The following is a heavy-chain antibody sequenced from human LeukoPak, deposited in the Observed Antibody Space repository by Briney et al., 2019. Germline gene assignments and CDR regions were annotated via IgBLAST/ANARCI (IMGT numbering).Heavy chain of an antibody. D-gene: IGHD3-16*01. CDR2: IYDSEST. V-gene: IGHV4-59*08. CDR1: GGSISNSY. CDR3: ARQSGGVATKLDY. Sequence: SETLSLTCTVSGGSISNSYWSWIRQPPGKGLEWIGYIYDSESTNYNPSLKSRVTISADASKNQFSLKLSSGTAADTAIYYCARQSGGVATKLDYWGQGTLVTVAS. J-gene: IGHJ4*02.